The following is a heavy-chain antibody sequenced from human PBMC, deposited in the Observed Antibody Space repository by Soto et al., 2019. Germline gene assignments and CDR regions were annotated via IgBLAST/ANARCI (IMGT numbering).Heavy chain of an antibody. D-gene: IGHD6-13*01. Sequence: SETLSLTCTVSGGSISSYYCSWIRQPAWKGLEWIGRIYTSGITNYNPSLKSRVTMSVDTSKNQFSLKLSSVTAADTAVYYCARDLIAAAGNFAFDYLGQGTLLTVSS. J-gene: IGHJ4*02. V-gene: IGHV4-4*07. CDR3: ARDLIAAAGNFAFDY. CDR1: GGSISSYY. CDR2: IYTSGIT.